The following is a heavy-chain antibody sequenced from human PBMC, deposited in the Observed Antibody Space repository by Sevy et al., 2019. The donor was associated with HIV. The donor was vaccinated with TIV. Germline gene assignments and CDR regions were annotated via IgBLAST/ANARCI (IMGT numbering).Heavy chain of an antibody. CDR3: AKDVTYYYGSGSYRDRPGYYMDV. J-gene: IGHJ6*03. Sequence: GGSLRLSCAASGFTFSSYGMHWVRQAPGKGLEWVAVIWYDGSNKYYADSVKGRFTISRDNSKNMLYLQMNSLRAEDTAVYYCAKDVTYYYGSGSYRDRPGYYMDVWGKGTTVTVSS. CDR2: IWYDGSNK. D-gene: IGHD3-10*01. CDR1: GFTFSSYG. V-gene: IGHV3-33*06.